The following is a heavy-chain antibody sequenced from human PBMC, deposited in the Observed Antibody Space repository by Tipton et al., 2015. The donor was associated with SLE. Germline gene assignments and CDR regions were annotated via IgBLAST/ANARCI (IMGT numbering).Heavy chain of an antibody. CDR2: INSDGSST. CDR3: ARQRVLLWFVDI. V-gene: IGHV3-74*01. CDR1: GFTFSSYW. Sequence: SLRLSCAASGFTFSSYWMHWVRQAPGKGLVWVSRINSDGSSTSYADSVKGRFTISRDNAKNTLYLQMNSLRAEDTAVYYCARQRVLLWFVDIWGQGTMVTVSS. D-gene: IGHD3-10*01. J-gene: IGHJ3*02.